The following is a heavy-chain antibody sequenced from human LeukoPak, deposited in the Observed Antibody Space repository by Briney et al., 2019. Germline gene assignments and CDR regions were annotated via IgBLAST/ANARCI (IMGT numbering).Heavy chain of an antibody. J-gene: IGHJ4*02. CDR1: GYTLTELS. CDR3: ARPYDSSGYYFDY. D-gene: IGHD3-22*01. Sequence: ASVKVSCKVSGYTLTELSMHWVRQAPGQGLEWMGIINPSGGSTSYAQKFQGRVTMTRDTSTSTVYMELSSLRSEDTAVYYCARPYDSSGYYFDYWGQGTLVTVSS. CDR2: INPSGGST. V-gene: IGHV1-46*01.